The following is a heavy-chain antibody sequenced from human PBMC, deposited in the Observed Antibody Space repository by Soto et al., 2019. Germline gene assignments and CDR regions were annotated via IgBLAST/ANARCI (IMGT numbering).Heavy chain of an antibody. CDR2: IYPGDTSP. CDR1: GYTFNNYW. CDR3: GRAKESHYRACPPLYGMDV. D-gene: IGHD1-26*01. J-gene: IGHJ6*02. V-gene: IGHV5-51*01. Sequence: GESLKISCKGSGYTFNNYWIAWVRQMSGKGLEWVGIIYPGDTSPRYSPSFQGQVTLSLDRSIRTAYLQWTSLKASDTAIYYCGRAKESHYRACPPLYGMDVWGQGTTVTVSS.